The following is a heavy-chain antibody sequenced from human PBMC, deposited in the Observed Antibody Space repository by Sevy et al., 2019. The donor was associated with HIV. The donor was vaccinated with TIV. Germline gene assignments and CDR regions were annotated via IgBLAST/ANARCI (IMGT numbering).Heavy chain of an antibody. Sequence: ASVKVSCKASGYTFTSYAMHWVRQAPGQRLEWMGWINAGNRNTKYSQKFQGRVTITRDTSASTAYMELSSLRSEDTAVYYCASAIRRSGSYYYFNGMDLWGQGTTVTVSS. V-gene: IGHV1-3*01. CDR3: ASAIRRSGSYYYFNGMDL. D-gene: IGHD1-26*01. J-gene: IGHJ6*02. CDR2: INAGNRNT. CDR1: GYTFTSYA.